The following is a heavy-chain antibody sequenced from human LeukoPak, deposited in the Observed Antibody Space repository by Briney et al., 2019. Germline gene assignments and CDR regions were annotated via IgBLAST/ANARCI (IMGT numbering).Heavy chain of an antibody. Sequence: PGRSLRLSCAASGFTFSSYGMHWVRQAPGKGLEWVAVIWYDGTNKYYADSVKGRFTISRDNSKNTLYLQMNGLRAEDTAVYYCARIGGDRHPIEYWGQGTLVTVSS. CDR3: ARIGGDRHPIEY. J-gene: IGHJ4*02. CDR2: IWYDGTNK. D-gene: IGHD2-21*02. CDR1: GFTFSSYG. V-gene: IGHV3-33*01.